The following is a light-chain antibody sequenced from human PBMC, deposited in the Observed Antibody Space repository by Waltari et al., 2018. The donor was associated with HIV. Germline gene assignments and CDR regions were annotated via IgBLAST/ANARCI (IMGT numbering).Light chain of an antibody. CDR2: EVT. Sequence: QSALTQPASVSGSPGQSLTISCTGTSSDVGAYNLVSWYQQHPGTAPKLMIFEVTKRPSGVSDRFSGSRSGNTASLTISGLQAEDEGDYYCCSYTGTGVLFGRGTKLTVL. V-gene: IGLV2-23*02. J-gene: IGLJ2*01. CDR1: SSDVGAYNL. CDR3: CSYTGTGVL.